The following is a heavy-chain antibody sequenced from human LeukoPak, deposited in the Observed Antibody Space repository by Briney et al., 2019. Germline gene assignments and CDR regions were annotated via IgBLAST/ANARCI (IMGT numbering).Heavy chain of an antibody. V-gene: IGHV3-48*04. J-gene: IGHJ4*02. D-gene: IGHD6-19*01. CDR1: GFTVSSNS. Sequence: GGSLRLSCAPSGFTVSSNSMSWVRQAPGKGLEWVSYISTSSSTIYYADSVKGRFTISRDNAKNSLYLQMNSLRAEDTAVYYCARDQIAVVDFDYWGQGTLVTVSS. CDR3: ARDQIAVVDFDY. CDR2: ISTSSSTI.